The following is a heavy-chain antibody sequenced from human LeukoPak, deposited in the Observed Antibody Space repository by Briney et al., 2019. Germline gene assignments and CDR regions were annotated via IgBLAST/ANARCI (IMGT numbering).Heavy chain of an antibody. CDR1: GFTFSTYG. D-gene: IGHD2-15*01. CDR3: ATEGSPSY. CDR2: VSYDACST. Sequence: GGSERLSCAASGFTFSTYGMHWVRQAPGKGLEWVAVVSYDACSTYYADSVKGRFTISRDNARNSLYLQMSSLRVEDTAIYYCATEGSPSYWGQGTL. V-gene: IGHV3-30*03. J-gene: IGHJ4*02.